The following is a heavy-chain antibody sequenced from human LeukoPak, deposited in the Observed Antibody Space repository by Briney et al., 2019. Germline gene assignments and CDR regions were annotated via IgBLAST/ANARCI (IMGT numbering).Heavy chain of an antibody. J-gene: IGHJ4*02. CDR2: IREDGS. CDR3: ARDVNWGHFDY. CDR1: GFTFGTYW. D-gene: IGHD7-27*01. Sequence: GGSLRLSCAASGFTFGTYWMAWVRQGPGKGLEWVAGIREDGSDYVASMKGRFAISRNNAKNSVYLQMNSLRAEDTAVYYCARDVNWGHFDYWGQGTLVTVSS. V-gene: IGHV3-7*01.